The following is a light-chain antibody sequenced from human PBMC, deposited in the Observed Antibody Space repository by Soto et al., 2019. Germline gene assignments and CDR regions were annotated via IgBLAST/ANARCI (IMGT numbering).Light chain of an antibody. J-gene: IGKJ4*01. CDR2: DAS. CDR3: QQRNKWPPVT. CDR1: PSVSNS. V-gene: IGKV3-11*01. Sequence: ESVLTQSPATLSLSPGERATLSCRASPSVSNSLAWYQHKPGQAPRLLIYDASNRATGVPTRFSGSGSGTDFPLTISSLEPEDFAVYYCQQRNKWPPVTFGGGTRVDIK.